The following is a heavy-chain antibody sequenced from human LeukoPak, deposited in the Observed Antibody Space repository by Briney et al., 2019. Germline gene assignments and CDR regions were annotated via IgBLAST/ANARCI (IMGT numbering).Heavy chain of an antibody. D-gene: IGHD4-23*01. CDR2: IYYSGST. CDR1: GGSMSSSSYY. CDR3: ARGHGGYNWFDP. V-gene: IGHV4-39*07. J-gene: IGHJ5*02. Sequence: SETLSLTCTVSGGSMSSSSYYWRWIRLPTGKGLEWIGSIYYSGSTYYNPSLKSRVTISVDTSKNQFSLKLSSVTAADTAVYYCARGHGGYNWFDPWGQGTLVTVSS.